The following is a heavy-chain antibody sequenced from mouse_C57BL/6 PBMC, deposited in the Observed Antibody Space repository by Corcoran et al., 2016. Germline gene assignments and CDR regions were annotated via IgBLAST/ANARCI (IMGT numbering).Heavy chain of an antibody. D-gene: IGHD3-2*02. CDR1: GYTFTTYG. Sequence: QIQLVQSGPELKKPGETVKISCKASGYTFTTYGMSWVKQAPGKGLKWMGWINTYSGVPTYADDFKGRFAFSLETSASTAYLQINNLKNEDTATYFCARVGTAQATVDYWGQGTTLTVSS. CDR2: INTYSGVP. V-gene: IGHV9-3*01. J-gene: IGHJ2*01. CDR3: ARVGTAQATVDY.